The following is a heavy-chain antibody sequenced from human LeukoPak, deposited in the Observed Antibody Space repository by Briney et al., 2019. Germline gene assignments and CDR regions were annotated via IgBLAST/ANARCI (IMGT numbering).Heavy chain of an antibody. CDR3: TGAPPNYGGNSYDY. D-gene: IGHD4-23*01. Sequence: GGSLRLSCTASGFTFGDYAMSWVRQAPGKGLEWVGLIRSKAYGGTTEYAASVKGRFTISRDDSKSIAYLQMNSLKTEDTAVYYCTGAPPNYGGNSYDYWGQGTLVTVSS. CDR1: GFTFGDYA. V-gene: IGHV3-49*04. CDR2: IRSKAYGGTT. J-gene: IGHJ4*02.